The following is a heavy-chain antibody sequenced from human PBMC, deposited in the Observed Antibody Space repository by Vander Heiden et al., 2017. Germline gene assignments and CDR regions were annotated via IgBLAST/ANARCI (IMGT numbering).Heavy chain of an antibody. CDR2: ISSSSSTI. Sequence: EVQLVESGGGLVPPGGTLRLSCAVPGFTFSSYSMNWVRQAPGKGLEGVSYISSSSSTIYYADSVKGRFTISRDNAKNSLYLQMNSLRDEDTAVYYCARDRGYYDSSETFDYWGQGTLVTVSS. CDR1: GFTFSSYS. V-gene: IGHV3-48*02. J-gene: IGHJ4*02. D-gene: IGHD3-22*01. CDR3: ARDRGYYDSSETFDY.